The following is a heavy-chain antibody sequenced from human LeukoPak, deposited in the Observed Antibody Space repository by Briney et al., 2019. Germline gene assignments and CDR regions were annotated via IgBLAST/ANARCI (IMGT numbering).Heavy chain of an antibody. CDR1: GGTFTGYY. CDR2: INPNSGGT. D-gene: IGHD4-23*01. CDR3: ARRGRAVGDAFDI. V-gene: IGHV1-2*06. Sequence: ASVKVSCKASGGTFTGYYMHWVRQAPGQGLEWMGRINPNSGGTNYALKFQGRVTMTRDTSISTAYMELSRLRSDDTAVYYCARRGRAVGDAFDIWGQGTMVTVSS. J-gene: IGHJ3*02.